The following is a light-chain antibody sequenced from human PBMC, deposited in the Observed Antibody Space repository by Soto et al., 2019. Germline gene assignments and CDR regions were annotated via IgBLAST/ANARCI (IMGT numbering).Light chain of an antibody. V-gene: IGKV3-15*01. J-gene: IGKJ2*01. Sequence: IVMTQSPATLSVSPGERATRSCRASQSIKNNLAWYQQKPGQAPRLLIYDASTGATHIPARFSGSGSGTEFTLTISSLQSEDSAVYYCQQYKSWFTFGQGTKLEIK. CDR1: QSIKNN. CDR2: DAS. CDR3: QQYKSWFT.